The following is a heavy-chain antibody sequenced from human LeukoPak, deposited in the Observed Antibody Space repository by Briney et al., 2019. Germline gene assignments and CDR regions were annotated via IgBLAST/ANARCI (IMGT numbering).Heavy chain of an antibody. V-gene: IGHV3-23*01. CDR3: AKAFWYGSGSYYTPEAPTTTDY. D-gene: IGHD3-10*01. CDR2: ISGSGGYT. J-gene: IGHJ4*02. Sequence: PGGSLRLSCAASGFTFSTYAMSWVRQAPGKGLEWVSAISGSGGYTYYADSVKGRFTISRDNSENTLYLQMNSLRAEDTAVYYCAKAFWYGSGSYYTPEAPTTTDYWGQGTLVTVSS. CDR1: GFTFSTYA.